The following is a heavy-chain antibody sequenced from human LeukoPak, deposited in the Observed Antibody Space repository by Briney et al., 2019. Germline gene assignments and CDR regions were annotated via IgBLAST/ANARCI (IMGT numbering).Heavy chain of an antibody. Sequence: GGSLRLSCAASGFTFSGYGMHWVRQAPGKGLEWVAVIWYDGSNKYYADSVKGRFTISRDNSKNTLYLQMNSLRAEDTAVYYCASIAVAGSDDYWGQGTLVTVSS. CDR2: IWYDGSNK. CDR1: GFTFSGYG. CDR3: ASIAVAGSDDY. D-gene: IGHD6-19*01. J-gene: IGHJ4*02. V-gene: IGHV3-33*01.